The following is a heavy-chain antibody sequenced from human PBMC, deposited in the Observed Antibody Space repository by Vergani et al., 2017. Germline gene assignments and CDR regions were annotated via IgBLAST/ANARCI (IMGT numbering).Heavy chain of an antibody. CDR2: ISSSGSTI. CDR1: GFTFSSYA. V-gene: IGHV3-48*04. D-gene: IGHD3-10*01. Sequence: EVQLLESGGGLVQPGGSLRLSCAASGFTFSSYAMSWIRQAPGKGLEWVSYISSSGSTIYYADSVKGRFTISRDNAKNSLYLQMNSLRAEDTAVYYCARRPMVRGGDYYYYGMDVWGQGTTVTVSS. J-gene: IGHJ6*02. CDR3: ARRPMVRGGDYYYYGMDV.